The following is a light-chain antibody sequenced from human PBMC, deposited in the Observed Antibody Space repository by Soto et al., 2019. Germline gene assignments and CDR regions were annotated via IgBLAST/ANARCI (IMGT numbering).Light chain of an antibody. CDR3: QQYWSTPLT. CDR1: QSVVSSSTNKNY. CDR2: WAS. Sequence: IVMTQSPDSLAVSLGERATINCKSTQSVVSSSTNKNYLAWYQQKPGQPPKLLIYWASTRESGVPDRFSGSGSGTEFILTINSLQAEDVAVYYCQQYWSTPLTFGARTKVEIK. V-gene: IGKV4-1*01. J-gene: IGKJ4*01.